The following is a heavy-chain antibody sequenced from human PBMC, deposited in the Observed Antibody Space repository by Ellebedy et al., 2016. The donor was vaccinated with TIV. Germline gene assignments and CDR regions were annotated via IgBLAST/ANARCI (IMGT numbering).Heavy chain of an antibody. Sequence: GSLRLSXTVSGGSISSYYWSWIRQPPGKGLEWIGYIYYSGSTNYNPSLKSRVTISVDTSKNQFSLKLSSVTAADTAVYYCARGLRDGYNFGGSHSGNFDPWGQGTLVTVSS. CDR2: IYYSGST. V-gene: IGHV4-59*12. CDR3: ARGLRDGYNFGGSHSGNFDP. J-gene: IGHJ5*02. CDR1: GGSISSYY. D-gene: IGHD5-24*01.